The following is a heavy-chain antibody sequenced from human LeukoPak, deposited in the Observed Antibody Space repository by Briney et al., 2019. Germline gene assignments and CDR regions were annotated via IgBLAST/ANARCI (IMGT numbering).Heavy chain of an antibody. CDR1: GFTFSSYS. J-gene: IGHJ4*02. CDR2: ISSSSSYI. CDR3: ARTRYSYGSAFDY. V-gene: IGHV3-21*01. D-gene: IGHD5-18*01. Sequence: PGGSLRLSCAASGFTFSSYSMNWVRQAPGKGLEWVSSISSSSSYIYYADSVKGRFTISRDNAKNSLYLQMNSLRAEDTAVYYCARTRYSYGSAFDYWGQGTLVTVSS.